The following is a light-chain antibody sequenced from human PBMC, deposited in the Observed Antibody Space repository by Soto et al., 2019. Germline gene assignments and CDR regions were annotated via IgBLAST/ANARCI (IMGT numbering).Light chain of an antibody. CDR3: QQRSTWPPALS. Sequence: EIFVTQSAAILSVSPGESVTLSWRASQSVISNLAWYQQKLGQAPRLLIYGASTRATGIPARFSGSGSGKDFTLNISSLEPEDFAVYYCQQRSTWPPALSFGGGTKVDIK. J-gene: IGKJ4*01. V-gene: IGKV3-11*01. CDR1: QSVISN. CDR2: GAS.